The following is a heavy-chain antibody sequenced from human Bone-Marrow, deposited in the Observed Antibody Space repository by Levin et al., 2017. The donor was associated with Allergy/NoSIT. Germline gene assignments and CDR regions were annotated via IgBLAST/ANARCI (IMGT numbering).Heavy chain of an antibody. CDR3: SGGRADDFWGGSYEPDYYYYYMDV. D-gene: IGHD3-3*01. CDR2: IHHRGNT. V-gene: IGHV4-34*01. CDR1: GGSFSGYY. J-gene: IGHJ6*03. Sequence: SQTLSLTCAVHGGSFSGYYWSWIRQPPGKGLEWIGEIHHRGNTKSNPSLKSRVTISVDTSKNQFPLKLSSVTAADPAVYYCSGGRADDFWGGSYEPDYYYYYMDVWGEGTTVTVSS.